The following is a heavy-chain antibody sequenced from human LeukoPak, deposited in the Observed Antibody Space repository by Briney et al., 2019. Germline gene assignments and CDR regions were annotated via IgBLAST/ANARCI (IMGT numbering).Heavy chain of an antibody. CDR2: VRSKAYGGTT. CDR1: GFTFGDYA. CDR3: TRVGLSGWFFDY. D-gene: IGHD6-13*01. J-gene: IGHJ4*02. Sequence: GGSLRLSCTASGFTFGDYAMSWVRQAPGKGLEWVGFVRSKAYGGTTEYAASVKGRFTISRDDSKSISYLQMNSLKTEDTAVYYCTRVGLSGWFFDYWGQGTLVTVCS. V-gene: IGHV3-49*04.